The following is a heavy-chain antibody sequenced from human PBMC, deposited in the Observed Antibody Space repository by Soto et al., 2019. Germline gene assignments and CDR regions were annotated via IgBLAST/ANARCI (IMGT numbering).Heavy chain of an antibody. D-gene: IGHD6-6*01. V-gene: IGHV1-2*02. CDR1: GFSFTGYY. CDR2: INAHSGGT. Sequence: ASVKVSCKASGFSFTGYYIHWLRQAPGQGLEWMGWINAHSGGTEYAQKFQGRVTLTRDTSIATAYLTLTSLTSDDTALYYCAKDLTRQLAYWLDPWGQGTLVTVS. CDR3: AKDLTRQLAYWLDP. J-gene: IGHJ5*02.